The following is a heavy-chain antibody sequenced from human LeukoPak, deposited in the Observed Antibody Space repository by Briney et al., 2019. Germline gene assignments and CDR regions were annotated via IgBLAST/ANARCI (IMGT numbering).Heavy chain of an antibody. J-gene: IGHJ6*03. V-gene: IGHV1-2*02. D-gene: IGHD3-10*01. CDR2: INPNSGGT. CDR3: ARDPELLWFGELGPTYYYYNYMDV. Sequence: ASVKVSCKASGYTFTGYYMHWVRQAPGQGLEWMGWINPNSGGTNYAQKFQGRVTMTRDTSISTAYMELSRLRSDDTAVYYCARDPELLWFGELGPTYYYYNYMDVWGKGTTVTVSS. CDR1: GYTFTGYY.